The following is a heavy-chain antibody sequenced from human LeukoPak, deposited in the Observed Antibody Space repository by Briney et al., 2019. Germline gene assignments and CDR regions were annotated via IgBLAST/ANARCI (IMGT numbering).Heavy chain of an antibody. V-gene: IGHV4-34*10. J-gene: IGHJ5*02. CDR3: ARERHGDPRGRGGWFDP. Sequence: SETLSLTCTVSGGSISSYYWSWIRQPPGKGLEWIGEITHSGTTRYNPSLQSRINMSVDTSKNQFSLKLSSVTAADTAVYYCARERHGDPRGRGGWFDPWGQGTLVTVSS. CDR1: GGSISSYY. D-gene: IGHD4-17*01. CDR2: ITHSGTT.